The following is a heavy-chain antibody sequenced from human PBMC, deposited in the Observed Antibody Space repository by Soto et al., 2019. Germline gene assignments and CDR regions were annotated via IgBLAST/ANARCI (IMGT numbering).Heavy chain of an antibody. J-gene: IGHJ4*02. V-gene: IGHV4-39*01. Sequence: PSETLSLTCTVSGGSISSGGYYWGWIRQPPGKGLEWIGSIYYSGSTYYNPSLKSRVTISVDTSKNQFSLKLSSVTAADTAVYYCARQGYYDILTGYSPNSPFDYWGQGTLVTVSS. CDR1: GGSISSGGYY. CDR2: IYYSGST. D-gene: IGHD3-9*01. CDR3: ARQGYYDILTGYSPNSPFDY.